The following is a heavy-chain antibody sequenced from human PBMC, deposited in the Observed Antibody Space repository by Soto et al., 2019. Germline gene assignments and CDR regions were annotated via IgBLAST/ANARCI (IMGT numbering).Heavy chain of an antibody. CDR2: IFSNDEK. CDR1: GFSLSNARMG. J-gene: IGHJ4*02. V-gene: IGHV2-26*01. Sequence: QVTLKESGPVLVKPTETLTLTCTVSGFSLSNARMGVSWIRQPPGKALEWLAHIFSNDEKSYSTSLKSRLTISKDTSNSQVVLTMTNMDPVHTATYYCARIGSSGINDYWGQGTLVTVSS. D-gene: IGHD6-19*01. CDR3: ARIGSSGINDY.